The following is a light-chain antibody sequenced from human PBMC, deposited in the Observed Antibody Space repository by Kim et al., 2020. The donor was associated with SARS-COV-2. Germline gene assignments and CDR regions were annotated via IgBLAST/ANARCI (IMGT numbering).Light chain of an antibody. J-gene: IGKJ4*01. CDR3: QQTYTMPV. CDR2: AAS. CDR1: RHISTF. Sequence: DIQMTQSPSSLSASIGDRVTITCRASRHISTFLNWYQQKPGGAPKVLIYAASTLQGGVPSRFSGSGSGTDFTLTISGLQPEDFATYYCQQTYTMPVFGGVTKVDIK. V-gene: IGKV1-39*01.